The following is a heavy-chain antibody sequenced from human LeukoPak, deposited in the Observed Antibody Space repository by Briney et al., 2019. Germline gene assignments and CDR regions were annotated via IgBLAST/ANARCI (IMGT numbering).Heavy chain of an antibody. D-gene: IGHD3-10*01. J-gene: IGHJ4*02. CDR3: ARGHYGSGSYYIDY. CDR2: MNPNSGNT. Sequence: ASVKVSCKASGYTFTSYDINWVRQATGQGLEWMGWMNPNSGNTGYAQKFQGRVTMTRNTSIITAYMELSSLRSEDTAVYYCARGHYGSGSYYIDYWGQGTLVTVSS. CDR1: GYTFTSYD. V-gene: IGHV1-8*01.